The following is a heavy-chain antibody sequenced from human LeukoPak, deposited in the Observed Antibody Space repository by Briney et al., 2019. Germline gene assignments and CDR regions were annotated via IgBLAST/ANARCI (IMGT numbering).Heavy chain of an antibody. CDR2: IRFDGGDT. Sequence: GGSLRLSCAASGFTFNNYWMHWVRHAPGMGLVWVSSIRFDGGDTAYADSAKGRFTISRDNAKNTMFLQMNNLRAEDTAVYYCAKEIDGFDVWGQGTLVTVSS. J-gene: IGHJ3*01. CDR3: AKEIDGFDV. V-gene: IGHV3-74*01. CDR1: GFTFNNYW.